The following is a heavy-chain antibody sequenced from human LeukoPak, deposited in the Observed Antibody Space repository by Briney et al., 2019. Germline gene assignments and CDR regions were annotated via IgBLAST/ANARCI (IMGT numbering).Heavy chain of an antibody. CDR2: ISGSGGST. CDR3: AKDTIDSSGYYFPGYFQH. V-gene: IGHV3-23*01. J-gene: IGHJ1*01. CDR1: GFTFSSYG. Sequence: PGGSLRLSCAASGFTFSSYGMSWVRQAPGKGLEWVSAISGSGGSTYYADSVKGRFTISRDNSKNTLYLQMNSLRAEDTAVYYCAKDTIDSSGYYFPGYFQHWGQGTLVTVSS. D-gene: IGHD3-22*01.